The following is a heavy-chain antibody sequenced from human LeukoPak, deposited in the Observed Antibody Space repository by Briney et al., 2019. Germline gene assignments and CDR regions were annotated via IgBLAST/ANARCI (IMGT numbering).Heavy chain of an antibody. CDR3: ARSNRPTPFPNNGMDV. CDR1: GYTFTTYY. J-gene: IGHJ6*02. D-gene: IGHD2/OR15-2a*01. Sequence: ASVKVSCKAAGYTFTTYYMHWVRQAPGQGLEWMGTINPSGGSTSYAQKFQGRVTMTRDTSTSTVYMELSSLRSEDTAVYYCARSNRPTPFPNNGMDVWGQGTTVTVSS. CDR2: INPSGGST. V-gene: IGHV1-46*01.